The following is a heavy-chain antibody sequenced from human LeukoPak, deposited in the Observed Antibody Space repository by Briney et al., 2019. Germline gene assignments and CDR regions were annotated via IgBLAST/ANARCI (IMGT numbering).Heavy chain of an antibody. V-gene: IGHV3-74*03. CDR2: IKSDGSSI. CDR1: GFTFSTYW. CDR3: ARDLDYGGRSNFDH. Sequence: PGGSLRLSCAASGFTFSTYWMHWLRQAPGKGLVWVSRIKSDGSSIMYAASVRGRFTISRDNAKNTLYLQMNSLRAEDTAVYYCARDLDYGGRSNFDHWGQGTLVTVSS. D-gene: IGHD4-23*01. J-gene: IGHJ4*02.